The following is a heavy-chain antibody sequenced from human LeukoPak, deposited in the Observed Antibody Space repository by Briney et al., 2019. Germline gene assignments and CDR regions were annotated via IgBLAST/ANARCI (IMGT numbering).Heavy chain of an antibody. CDR2: IWYDGSNK. Sequence: PGGSLRLSCAASGFTFSSYGMHWVRQAPGKGLEWVAVIWYDGSNKYYADSVKGRFTISRDNSKNTLYLQMNSLRAEDTAVYYWASPDSSGYSPGMDVWGQGPTVTVSS. CDR1: GFTFSSYG. J-gene: IGHJ6*02. CDR3: ASPDSSGYSPGMDV. V-gene: IGHV3-33*01. D-gene: IGHD3-22*01.